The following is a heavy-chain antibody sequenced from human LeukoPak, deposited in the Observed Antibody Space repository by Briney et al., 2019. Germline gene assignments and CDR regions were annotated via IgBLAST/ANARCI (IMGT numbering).Heavy chain of an antibody. D-gene: IGHD3-22*01. V-gene: IGHV4-4*07. CDR3: ARDRYYYDSSARYFDY. CDR1: GGSISSYY. Sequence: SETLSLTCTVSGGSISSYYWSWIRQPAGKGLEWIGRISTSGSTNYNPSLKSRVTMSVDTSKNQSSLKLSSVTAADTAVYYCARDRYYYDSSARYFDYWGQGTLVTVSS. J-gene: IGHJ4*02. CDR2: ISTSGST.